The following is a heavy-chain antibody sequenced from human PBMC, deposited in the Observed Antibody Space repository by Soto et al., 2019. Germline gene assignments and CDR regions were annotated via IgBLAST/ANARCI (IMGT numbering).Heavy chain of an antibody. Sequence: QVQLQESGPGLVKPSQTLSLTCTVSGGSISSGGYYWSWIRQHPGKGLEWIGYIYYSGSTYYNPSLKRRVTISVDTSKNQFSLKLSSVTAADTAVYYCAREASSGRRAQDWYFDLWGRGTLVTVSS. D-gene: IGHD2-21*01. CDR3: AREASSGRRAQDWYFDL. CDR2: IYYSGST. J-gene: IGHJ2*01. CDR1: GGSISSGGYY. V-gene: IGHV4-31*03.